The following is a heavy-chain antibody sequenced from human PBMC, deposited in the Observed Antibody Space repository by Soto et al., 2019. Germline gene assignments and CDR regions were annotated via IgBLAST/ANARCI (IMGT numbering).Heavy chain of an antibody. J-gene: IGHJ4*02. CDR2: INHSGST. D-gene: IGHD2-2*01. Sequence: SATLSLTCAVYGGSFSGYYWSWIRQPPGKGLEWIGEINHSGSTNYNPSLKSRVTISVDTSKNQFSLKLSSVTAADTAVYYCARGDYCSSTSCRLYYFDYWGQGTLVTVSS. CDR1: GGSFSGYY. CDR3: ARGDYCSSTSCRLYYFDY. V-gene: IGHV4-34*01.